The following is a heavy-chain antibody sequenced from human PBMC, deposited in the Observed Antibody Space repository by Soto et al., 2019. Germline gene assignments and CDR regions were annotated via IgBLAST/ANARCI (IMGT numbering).Heavy chain of an antibody. J-gene: IGHJ5*02. CDR3: ARWAFWSRSIDKYNRFDP. V-gene: IGHV5-10-1*01. D-gene: IGHD3-3*01. CDR2: IDPSDSYT. Sequence: HGESLKISCKGSGYSFTSYWISWVRQMPGKGLERMGRIDPSDSYTNYSPSFQRHITISADKSISTAYLPWSSLKASDTAMYYCARWAFWSRSIDKYNRFDPWGQGTLVTVYS. CDR1: GYSFTSYW.